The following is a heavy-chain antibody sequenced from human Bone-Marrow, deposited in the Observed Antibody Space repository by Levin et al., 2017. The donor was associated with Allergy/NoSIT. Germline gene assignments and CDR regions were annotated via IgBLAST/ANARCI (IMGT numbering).Heavy chain of an antibody. Sequence: SLKISCAASGFTFDDYAMHWVRQAPGKGLEWVSCISWNSLKIGYADSVKGRFTISRDNAKNSLYLQMNSLRPEDTAFYYCAKDRNTYNYEFDSWGQGTLVTVSS. V-gene: IGHV3-9*01. CDR1: GFTFDDYA. D-gene: IGHD5-24*01. CDR2: ISWNSLKI. J-gene: IGHJ4*02. CDR3: AKDRNTYNYEFDS.